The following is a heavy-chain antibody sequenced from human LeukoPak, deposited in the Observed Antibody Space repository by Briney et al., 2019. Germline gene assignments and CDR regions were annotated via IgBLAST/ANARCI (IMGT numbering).Heavy chain of an antibody. CDR1: GYTFTSYG. CDR3: ARAVLQYYYDSSGYYFDY. Sequence: ASVKVSCKASGYTFTSYGISWVRQAPGQGLDWMGWISAYNGNTNYAQKLQGRVTMTTDTSTSTAYMELRSLRSDDTAVYYCARAVLQYYYDSSGYYFDYWGQGTLVTVSS. J-gene: IGHJ4*02. CDR2: ISAYNGNT. V-gene: IGHV1-18*01. D-gene: IGHD3-22*01.